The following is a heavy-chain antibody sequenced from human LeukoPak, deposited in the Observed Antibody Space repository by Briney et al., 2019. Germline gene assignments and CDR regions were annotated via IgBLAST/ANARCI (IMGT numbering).Heavy chain of an antibody. V-gene: IGHV3-20*04. CDR1: GFTFDDYG. CDR3: ARDGCGSDCYGVDYMDV. Sequence: GGSLRLSCAASGFTFDDYGMSWVRQAPGKGLEWVSGINWNGGSTGYADSVKGRFTISRDNAKNSLYLQMNSLRAEDTALYYCARDGCGSDCYGVDYMDVWGKGTTVTVSS. D-gene: IGHD2-21*02. CDR2: INWNGGST. J-gene: IGHJ6*03.